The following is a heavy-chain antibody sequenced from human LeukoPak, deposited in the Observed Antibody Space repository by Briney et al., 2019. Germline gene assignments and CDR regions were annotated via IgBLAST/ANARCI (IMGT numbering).Heavy chain of an antibody. V-gene: IGHV3-30*04. D-gene: IGHD6-19*01. CDR2: IPYDGSYK. J-gene: IGHJ4*02. CDR3: ARAGAVALYFDY. CDR1: GFTFSSYA. Sequence: PGRSLRLSCAASGFTFSSYAMHWARQAPGKGLEWVAVIPYDGSYKYYADSVKGRFTISRDNSKNTVYLQMNSLRPEDTAVYYCARAGAVALYFDYWGQGSLVTVSS.